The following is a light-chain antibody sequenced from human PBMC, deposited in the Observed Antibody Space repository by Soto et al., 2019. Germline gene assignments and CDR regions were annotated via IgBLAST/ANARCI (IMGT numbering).Light chain of an antibody. Sequence: EIVLTQSPGTLFLSPGERATLSCRASQSVSSYLAWYQQKPGQAPRLLIYGASTRATGIPDRFSGSGSGTDFTLTISRLEPEDFAVYYCQQYGSSPGTFGGGTKVEVK. V-gene: IGKV3-20*01. J-gene: IGKJ4*01. CDR2: GAS. CDR1: QSVSSY. CDR3: QQYGSSPGT.